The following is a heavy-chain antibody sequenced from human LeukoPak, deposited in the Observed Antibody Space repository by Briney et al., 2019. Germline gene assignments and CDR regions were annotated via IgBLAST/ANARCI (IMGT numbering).Heavy chain of an antibody. D-gene: IGHD3-10*01. J-gene: IGHJ6*03. CDR2: ISSSSSTI. CDR3: ARRSRTMVRGESFYYYYMDV. V-gene: IGHV3-48*01. CDR1: GFTFSSYS. Sequence: PGGSLRLSCAASGFTFSSYSMNWVRQAPGKGLEWVSYISSSSSTIYYADSVKGRFTISRDNAKNSLYLQMNSLRAEDTAVYYCARRSRTMVRGESFYYYYMDVWGKGTTVTVSS.